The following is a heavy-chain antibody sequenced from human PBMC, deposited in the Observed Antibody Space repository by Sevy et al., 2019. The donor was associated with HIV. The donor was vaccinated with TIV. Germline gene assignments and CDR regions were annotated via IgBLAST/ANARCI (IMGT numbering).Heavy chain of an antibody. CDR1: GYRFTSYW. J-gene: IGHJ4*02. CDR3: ARRGYDSSGYPQYYFDY. Sequence: GESLKISCKGSGYRFTSYWIGWVRQMPGKGLEWMGIIYPGDSDIRYSPSFQGQVTISADKSINTAYLQWSSLKASDTAMYFCARRGYDSSGYPQYYFDYWCQGTLVTVSS. V-gene: IGHV5-51*01. D-gene: IGHD3-22*01. CDR2: IYPGDSDI.